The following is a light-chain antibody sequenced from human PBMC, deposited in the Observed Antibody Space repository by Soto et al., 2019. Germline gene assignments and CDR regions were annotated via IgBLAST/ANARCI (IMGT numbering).Light chain of an antibody. CDR1: QSSSSY. CDR2: APS. Sequence: DIQMTQSPSSLSASVGDRVSITCRASQSSSSYLNGYQQKPGKAPKLLIYAPSSLQSGVPSRFRGSGSGTYVTLIMASMHPEDFAAHICEQSYSTPITFDQGTRLEVK. J-gene: IGKJ5*01. V-gene: IGKV1-39*01. CDR3: EQSYSTPIT.